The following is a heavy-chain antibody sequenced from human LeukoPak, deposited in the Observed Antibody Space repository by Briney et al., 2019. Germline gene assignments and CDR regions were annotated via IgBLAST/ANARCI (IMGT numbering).Heavy chain of an antibody. CDR1: GGSISSYY. Sequence: SETLSLTCTVSGGSISSYYRSWIRQPPGKGLEWIGYIYYSGGTNYNPSLKSRVTISVGTSKNLFSLKLGSVTAADTAVYYCARVYYSGSYDYWYFDLWGRGTLVTVSS. V-gene: IGHV4-59*01. D-gene: IGHD6-13*01. CDR2: IYYSGGT. CDR3: ARVYYSGSYDYWYFDL. J-gene: IGHJ2*01.